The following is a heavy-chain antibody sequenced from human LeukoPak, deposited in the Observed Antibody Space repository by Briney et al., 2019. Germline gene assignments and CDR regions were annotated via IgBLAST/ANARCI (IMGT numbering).Heavy chain of an antibody. D-gene: IGHD2-15*01. V-gene: IGHV4-59*01. CDR1: GGSISSYY. CDR3: ASHCSGGSCYKY. J-gene: IGHJ4*02. Sequence: SEIQSLTCTVSGGSISSYYWSWIRQPPGKGREWIGYIYYSGSTNYNPSLKSRVTISVDTSKNQFSLKLSSVTAADTAVYYCASHCSGGSCYKYWGQGTLVTVSS. CDR2: IYYSGST.